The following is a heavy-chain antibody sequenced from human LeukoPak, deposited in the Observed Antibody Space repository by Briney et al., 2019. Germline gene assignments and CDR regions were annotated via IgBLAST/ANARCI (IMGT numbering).Heavy chain of an antibody. V-gene: IGHV1-69*06. Sequence: GSSVKVSCKASGGTFSSYAISWVRQAPGQGLEWMGGIIPIFGTANYAQKFQGRVTITADKSTSTAYMELSSLRSEDTAVYYCARQLPGLLWFGESPFDYWGQGTLVTVSS. CDR2: IIPIFGTA. CDR3: ARQLPGLLWFGESPFDY. J-gene: IGHJ4*02. CDR1: GGTFSSYA. D-gene: IGHD3-10*01.